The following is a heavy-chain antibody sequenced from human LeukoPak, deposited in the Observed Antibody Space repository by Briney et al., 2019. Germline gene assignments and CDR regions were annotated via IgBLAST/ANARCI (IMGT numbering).Heavy chain of an antibody. Sequence: PSETLSLTCAVYGGSFSGYYWSWIRQPPGKGLEWIGEINHSGSTYYNPSLKSRVTISVDTSKNQFSLKLSSVTAADTAVYYCASVIRYSSSSIGYYYYYYMDVWGKGTTVTVSS. J-gene: IGHJ6*03. CDR2: INHSGST. CDR1: GGSFSGYY. D-gene: IGHD6-6*01. V-gene: IGHV4-34*01. CDR3: ASVIRYSSSSIGYYYYYYMDV.